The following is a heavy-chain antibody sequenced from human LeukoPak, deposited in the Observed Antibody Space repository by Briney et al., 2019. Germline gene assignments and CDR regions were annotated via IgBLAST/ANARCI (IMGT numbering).Heavy chain of an antibody. CDR1: GFTFSTYA. J-gene: IGHJ4*02. CDR2: ISGNGGTT. V-gene: IGHV3-23*01. D-gene: IGHD6-13*01. Sequence: PGGSLRLSCAASGFTFSTYAMSWVRQAPGKGLEWVSTISGNGGTTYYADSVKGRFTISRDNSKNTLYLQMNSLRVEDTAVYYCAKPPPDSSSWLFDYWGQGTLVTV. CDR3: AKPPPDSSSWLFDY.